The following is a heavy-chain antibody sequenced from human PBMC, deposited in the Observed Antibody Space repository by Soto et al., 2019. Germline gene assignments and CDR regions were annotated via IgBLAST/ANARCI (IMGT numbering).Heavy chain of an antibody. Sequence: QVQLQESGPGLVRPSETLSFTCTVSSDSISSYYWIWIRQSPGKGLEWIGYTDYSGNTNYNPSLTSRVTISGDTSKNQFSLRLSSVTAADTAVYYCARAVGDPLYYLDYWGQGTLVTVSS. J-gene: IGHJ4*02. D-gene: IGHD6-19*01. CDR1: SDSISSYY. V-gene: IGHV4-59*08. CDR2: TDYSGNT. CDR3: ARAVGDPLYYLDY.